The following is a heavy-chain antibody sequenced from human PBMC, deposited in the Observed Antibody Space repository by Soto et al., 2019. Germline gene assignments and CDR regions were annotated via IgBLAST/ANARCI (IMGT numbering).Heavy chain of an antibody. CDR1: GFTFSSYA. Sequence: GGSLRLSCAASGFTFSSYAMSWVRQAPGKGLEWVSAISGSGGSTYYADSVKGRFTISRDNSKNTLYLQMNSLRAEDTAVYYCAKAAALIRWLHDYGGNSGETYWGQGTLVTVSS. CDR2: ISGSGGST. D-gene: IGHD4-17*01. CDR3: AKAAALIRWLHDYGGNSGETY. V-gene: IGHV3-23*01. J-gene: IGHJ4*02.